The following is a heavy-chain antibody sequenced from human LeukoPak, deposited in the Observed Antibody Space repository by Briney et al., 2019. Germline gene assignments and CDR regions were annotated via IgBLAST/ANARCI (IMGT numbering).Heavy chain of an antibody. CDR3: LGYCSGGSCYSGGY. CDR1: GFTFSSYA. J-gene: IGHJ4*02. Sequence: GGSLRLSCAASGFTFSSYAMSWVRQAPGKGLKWVSAISTSGGSTYYADSVKGRFTISRDNSKNTQYLQMNSLRAEDKAVYYCLGYCSGGSCYSGGYWGQGTLVTVSS. CDR2: ISTSGGST. V-gene: IGHV3-23*01. D-gene: IGHD2-15*01.